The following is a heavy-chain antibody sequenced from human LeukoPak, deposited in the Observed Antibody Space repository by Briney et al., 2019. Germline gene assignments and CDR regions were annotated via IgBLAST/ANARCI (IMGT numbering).Heavy chain of an antibody. CDR1: GYTFTGYY. Sequence: ASVKVSCKASGYTFTGYYMHWVRQAPGQGLEWMGWINPNSGGTNYAQKFQGKVTMTRDTSISTAYMELSRLRSDDTAVFYCAREEVIAAAGPTLDYWGQGALVTVSS. CDR3: AREEVIAAAGPTLDY. D-gene: IGHD6-13*01. V-gene: IGHV1-2*02. J-gene: IGHJ4*02. CDR2: INPNSGGT.